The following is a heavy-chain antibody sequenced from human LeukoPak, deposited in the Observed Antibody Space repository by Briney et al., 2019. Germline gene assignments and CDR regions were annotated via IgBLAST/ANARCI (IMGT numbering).Heavy chain of an antibody. CDR3: ARDRRIAVAGTYYYYGMDV. CDR2: IIPIFGTA. J-gene: IGHJ6*02. CDR1: GGTFSSYA. Sequence: SVKVSCKASGGTFSSYAISWVRQAPGQGLEWMGGIIPIFGTATYAQKFQGRVTITADESTSTAYMELSSLRSEDTAVYYCARDRRIAVAGTYYYYGMDVWGQGTTVTVSS. V-gene: IGHV1-69*13. D-gene: IGHD6-19*01.